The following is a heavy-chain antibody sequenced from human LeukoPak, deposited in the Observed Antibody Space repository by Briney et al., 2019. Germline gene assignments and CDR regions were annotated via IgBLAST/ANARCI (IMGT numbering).Heavy chain of an antibody. V-gene: IGHV3-48*04. Sequence: GGSLRLSCAASGFTFRSYSMNWVRQAPGKGLEWVSYISGSGSKIYYADSVKGRFTISRDNAKNSLYLQMNSLRAEDTAVYYCAKARAWYGGSRTGDAFDIWGQGTMVTVFS. CDR3: AKARAWYGGSRTGDAFDI. CDR2: ISGSGSKI. CDR1: GFTFRSYS. J-gene: IGHJ3*02. D-gene: IGHD1-26*01.